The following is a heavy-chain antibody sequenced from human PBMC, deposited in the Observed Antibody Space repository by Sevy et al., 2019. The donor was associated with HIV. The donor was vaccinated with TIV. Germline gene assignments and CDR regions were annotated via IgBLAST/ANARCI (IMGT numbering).Heavy chain of an antibody. D-gene: IGHD3-16*01. Sequence: GGSLRLSCAASGFTFNKAWMSWVRQTPGRGLEWVGHIKTKTDGETTDYAAPVKGRFTIWGDDSRNMLYLQLNNLKTEDSAVYYCTTSSIMITFGGVIWGQGTMVTVSS. J-gene: IGHJ3*02. CDR3: TTSSIMITFGGVI. CDR1: GFTFNKAW. CDR2: IKTKTDGETT. V-gene: IGHV3-15*01.